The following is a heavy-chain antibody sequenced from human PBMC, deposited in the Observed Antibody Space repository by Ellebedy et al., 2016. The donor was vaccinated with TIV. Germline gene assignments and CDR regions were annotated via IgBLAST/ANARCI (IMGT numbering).Heavy chain of an antibody. Sequence: AASVKVSCKASGGTFSSYAISWVRQAPGQGLEWMGGIIPIFGTANYAQKFQGRVTITADESTSTAYMELSSLRSEDTAVYYCARGRGVYYDSSGYVDYWGQGTLVTVSS. J-gene: IGHJ4*02. CDR3: ARGRGVYYDSSGYVDY. V-gene: IGHV1-69*13. CDR1: GGTFSSYA. CDR2: IIPIFGTA. D-gene: IGHD3-22*01.